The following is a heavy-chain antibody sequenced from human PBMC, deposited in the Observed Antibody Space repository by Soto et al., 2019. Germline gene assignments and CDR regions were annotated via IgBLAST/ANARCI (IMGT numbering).Heavy chain of an antibody. Sequence: QVLLVQSGAEVKKPGASVKVSCRPPESTFSTYYTHWVRQAPGQGLEWRGIFNPTGGSTRYAQKLQGRLRGTRDTSARTVYMDLSRLTSEDTAVYYCATSPFQGGDTHFDSWGQGTLVAVSS. D-gene: IGHD3-16*01. V-gene: IGHV1-46*01. CDR2: FNPTGGST. CDR1: ESTFSTYY. J-gene: IGHJ5*01. CDR3: ATSPFQGGDTHFDS.